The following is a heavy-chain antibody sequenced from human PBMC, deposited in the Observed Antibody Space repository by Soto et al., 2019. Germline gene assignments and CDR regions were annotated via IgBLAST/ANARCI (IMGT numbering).Heavy chain of an antibody. Sequence: QVQLQESGPGLVKPSQTLSLNCSVSGVSINSGDYYWSWIRQHAGQGLEWIGYIFYSGTTFYNPSLKSRVSIRTDWSKNLFPLEMRSVTAACTSVYCCANGRGHGFDMRAPGTMVTVSS. CDR1: GVSINSGDYY. CDR2: IFYSGTT. CDR3: ANGRGHGFDM. D-gene: IGHD3-10*01. V-gene: IGHV4-31*03. J-gene: IGHJ3*02.